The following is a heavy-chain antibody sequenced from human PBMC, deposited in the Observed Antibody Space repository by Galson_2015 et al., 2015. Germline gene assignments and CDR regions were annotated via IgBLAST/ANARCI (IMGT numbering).Heavy chain of an antibody. CDR2: IWYDGSNK. Sequence: SLRLSCAASGFTFSSYGMHWVRQAPGKGLEWVAVIWYDGSNKYYADSVKGRFTISRDNSKNTLYLQMNSLRAEDTAVYYCARDPPEGSTSAEYFQHWGQGTLVTVSS. CDR1: GFTFSSYG. D-gene: IGHD2-2*01. J-gene: IGHJ1*01. CDR3: ARDPPEGSTSAEYFQH. V-gene: IGHV3-33*01.